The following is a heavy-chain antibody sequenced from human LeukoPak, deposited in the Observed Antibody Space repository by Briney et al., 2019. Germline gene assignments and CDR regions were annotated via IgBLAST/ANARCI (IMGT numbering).Heavy chain of an antibody. Sequence: ASVKVSCKASGYTFTGYYMHWVRQAPGQGLEWMGWINPNSGGTNYAQKFQGRVTMTGDTSISTAYMELSRLRSDDTAVYYCARAWLIKKRYDSSGYLAYWGQGTLVTVSS. V-gene: IGHV1-2*02. CDR3: ARAWLIKKRYDSSGYLAY. J-gene: IGHJ4*02. D-gene: IGHD3-22*01. CDR2: INPNSGGT. CDR1: GYTFTGYY.